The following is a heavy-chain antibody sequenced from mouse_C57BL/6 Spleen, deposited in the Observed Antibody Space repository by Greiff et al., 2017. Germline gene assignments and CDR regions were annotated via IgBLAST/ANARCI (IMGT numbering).Heavy chain of an antibody. J-gene: IGHJ4*01. V-gene: IGHV2-2*01. D-gene: IGHD1-1*01. CDR3: AREGVSSYEGGAMDY. CDR1: GFSLTSYG. Sequence: QVHVKQSGPGLVQPSQSLSITCPVSGFSLTSYGVHWVRQSPGKGLAWLGVIWSGGSTDYNAAFISSLSISPDNSTSQVFFKLNSLLAAATAIYYCAREGVSSYEGGAMDYWGQGTSVTVSS. CDR2: IWSGGST.